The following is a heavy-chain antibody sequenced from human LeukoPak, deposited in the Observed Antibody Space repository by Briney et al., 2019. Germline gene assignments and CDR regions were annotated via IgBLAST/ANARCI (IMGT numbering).Heavy chain of an antibody. V-gene: IGHV3-21*01. CDR1: GFTFSSYS. Sequence: GGSLRPSCAASGFTFSSYSMNWVRQAPGKGLEWVSSISSSSSYLYYADSVKGRFTISRDNAKNLLYLQMNSLRAEDTAVYYCARGTTPISPFDYWGQGTLVTVSS. CDR3: ARGTTPISPFDY. D-gene: IGHD1-14*01. CDR2: ISSSSSYL. J-gene: IGHJ4*02.